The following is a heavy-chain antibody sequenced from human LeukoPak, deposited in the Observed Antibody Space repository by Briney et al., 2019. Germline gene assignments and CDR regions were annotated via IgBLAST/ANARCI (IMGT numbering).Heavy chain of an antibody. Sequence: GASVKVSCKASGGTFSSYAISWVRQATGQGLEWMGGIIPIFGTANYAQKFQGRVTITADESTSTAYMVLSSLRSEDTAVYYCARDRINSGSYYSTFDYWGQGTLVTVSS. CDR3: ARDRINSGSYYSTFDY. CDR2: IIPIFGTA. V-gene: IGHV1-69*13. CDR1: GGTFSSYA. D-gene: IGHD1-26*01. J-gene: IGHJ4*02.